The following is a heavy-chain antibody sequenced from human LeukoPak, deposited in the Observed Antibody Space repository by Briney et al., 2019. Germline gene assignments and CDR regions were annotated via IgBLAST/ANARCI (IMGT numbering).Heavy chain of an antibody. CDR2: ISYDGSNK. CDR1: GFTFSSYA. D-gene: IGHD3-3*01. J-gene: IGHJ4*02. Sequence: GGSPRLSCAASGFTFSSYAMSWVRQAPGKGLEWVAVISYDGSNKYYADSVKGRFTISRDNSKNTLYLQMNSLRAEDTAVYYCARDGRHVLRFLEWLPSDYWGQGTLVTVSS. CDR3: ARDGRHVLRFLEWLPSDY. V-gene: IGHV3-30-3*01.